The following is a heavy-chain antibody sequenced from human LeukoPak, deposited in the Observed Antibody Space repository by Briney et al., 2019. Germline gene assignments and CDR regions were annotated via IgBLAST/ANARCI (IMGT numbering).Heavy chain of an antibody. V-gene: IGHV3-30-3*01. J-gene: IGHJ4*02. Sequence: GGSLRLSCAASGFTFSSHAMHWVRQAPGKGLEWVAVISYDGSNKYYADSVKGRFTISRDNSKNTLYLQMNSLRAEDTAVYYCARVIGLVDYFDYWGQGTLVTVSS. CDR2: ISYDGSNK. CDR1: GFTFSSHA. D-gene: IGHD2/OR15-2a*01. CDR3: ARVIGLVDYFDY.